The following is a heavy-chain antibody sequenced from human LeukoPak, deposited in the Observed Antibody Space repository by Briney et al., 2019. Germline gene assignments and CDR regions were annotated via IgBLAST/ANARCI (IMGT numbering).Heavy chain of an antibody. Sequence: PGGSLRLSCAASGFTFSSFEMNWVRQAPGKGLVWVSRINSDGSSISYADSVKGRFTISRDNAENTLYLQMNSLRAEDTAVYYCGRLSYSSGWYVGGYWGQGSLVTVSS. J-gene: IGHJ4*02. CDR1: GFTFSSFE. CDR3: GRLSYSSGWYVGGY. CDR2: INSDGSSI. D-gene: IGHD6-19*01. V-gene: IGHV3-74*01.